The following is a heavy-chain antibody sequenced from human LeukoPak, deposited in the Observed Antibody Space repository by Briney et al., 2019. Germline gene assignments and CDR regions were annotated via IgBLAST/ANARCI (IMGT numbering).Heavy chain of an antibody. D-gene: IGHD1-26*01. J-gene: IGHJ4*02. CDR1: GFTLSSYE. Sequence: GGSLRLSCIVSGFTLSSYEMTWFRQAPGKGLEWVSSIGYSGSDTHYADSVKGRFTISRDNSKNTLYLQMNSLRAEDTAVYYCAKTLYSGSYYFDYWGQGTLVTVSS. CDR3: AKTLYSGSYYFDY. CDR2: IGYSGSDT. V-gene: IGHV3-23*01.